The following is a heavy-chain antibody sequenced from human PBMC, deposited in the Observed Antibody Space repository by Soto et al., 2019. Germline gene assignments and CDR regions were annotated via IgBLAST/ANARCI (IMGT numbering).Heavy chain of an antibody. J-gene: IGHJ4*02. CDR3: AKGRGSGSYYLGYYFDY. D-gene: IGHD3-10*01. Sequence: QVQLVESGGGVVQPGRSLRLSCAASGFTFSSYGMHWVRQAPGKGLEWVAVISYDGSNKYYADSVKGRFTISRDNSKKTLYLQMNSLRAEDTAVYYCAKGRGSGSYYLGYYFDYWGQGTLVTVSS. CDR1: GFTFSSYG. CDR2: ISYDGSNK. V-gene: IGHV3-30*18.